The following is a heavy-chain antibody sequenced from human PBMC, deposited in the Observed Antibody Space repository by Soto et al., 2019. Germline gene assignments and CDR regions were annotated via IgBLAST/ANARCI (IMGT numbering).Heavy chain of an antibody. CDR2: IYDSVNT. D-gene: IGHD3-9*01. Sequence: SETLSLTCTVSGDSLSSGGHYWGWVRQHPGKGLEWIGHIYDSVNTYYSPSLRSRVTISADMSKNQFSLNLRSVTAADTAVYYCARVDHRAYFAILTDYWGQGTLVTVSS. CDR3: ARVDHRAYFAILTDY. CDR1: GDSLSSGGHY. V-gene: IGHV4-31*03. J-gene: IGHJ4*02.